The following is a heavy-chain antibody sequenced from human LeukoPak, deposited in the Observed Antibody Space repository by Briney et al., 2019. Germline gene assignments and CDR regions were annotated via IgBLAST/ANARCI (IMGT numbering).Heavy chain of an antibody. CDR3: AKPTRGYTVTYFDY. D-gene: IGHD4-17*01. CDR2: ISGSGDST. CDR1: GFTFSSYA. Sequence: PGGSLRLSCAASGFTFSSYAMSWVRQAPGKGLEWVSAISGSGDSTYYADSVKGRFTISRDNSKNTLYLQMNSLRAEDTAVYYCAKPTRGYTVTYFDYWGQGTLVTVSS. J-gene: IGHJ4*02. V-gene: IGHV3-23*01.